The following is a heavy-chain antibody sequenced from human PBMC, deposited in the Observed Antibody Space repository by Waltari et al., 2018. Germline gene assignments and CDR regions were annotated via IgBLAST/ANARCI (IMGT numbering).Heavy chain of an antibody. D-gene: IGHD6-6*01. CDR2: IGTAGDT. CDR3: ARGEYSSSRGGMDV. Sequence: EVQLVESGGGLVQPGGSLRLSCAASGFTFSSYDMHWVRQATGKGLEWVSAIGTAGDTYYPGSGKGRFTISRENAKNSLYLQMNSLRAGDTAVYYCARGEYSSSRGGMDVWGQGTTVTVSS. CDR1: GFTFSSYD. V-gene: IGHV3-13*01. J-gene: IGHJ6*02.